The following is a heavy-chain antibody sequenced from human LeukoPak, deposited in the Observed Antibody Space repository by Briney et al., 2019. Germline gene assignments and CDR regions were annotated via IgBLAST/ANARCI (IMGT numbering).Heavy chain of an antibody. Sequence: SCKASGYTFTSFAMSWVRQAPGKGLEWVSTISRSGVATYYANSVKGRFTISRDNSKNTVYLQMNSLRAEDTAIYYCAKHSHDGSAPYYEVQLDYWGQGTLVTVSS. D-gene: IGHD3-22*01. J-gene: IGHJ4*02. CDR1: GYTFTSFA. V-gene: IGHV3-23*01. CDR3: AKHSHDGSAPYYEVQLDY. CDR2: ISRSGVAT.